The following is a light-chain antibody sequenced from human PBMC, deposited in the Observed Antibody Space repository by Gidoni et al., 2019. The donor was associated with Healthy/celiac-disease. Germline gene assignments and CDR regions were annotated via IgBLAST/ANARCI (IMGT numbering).Light chain of an antibody. CDR2: EVT. CDR3: SSYTTSNTWV. J-gene: IGLJ3*02. Sequence: QSALTQPASVSGSPGQSITISCTGTSSDIGGYKFVSLYQQPPGKAPKVVIYEVTYRPSGVPDRFSGSTSGNTASLTISGLQAEDEADYHCSSYTTSNTWVFGGGTKLTVL. V-gene: IGLV2-14*01. CDR1: SSDIGGYKF.